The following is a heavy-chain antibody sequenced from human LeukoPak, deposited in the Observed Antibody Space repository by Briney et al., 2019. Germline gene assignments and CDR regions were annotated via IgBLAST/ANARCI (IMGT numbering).Heavy chain of an antibody. CDR1: GFTFNNYA. CDR2: IFGSGGSA. CDR3: GKTTVGYSSGRFPGWPVDY. V-gene: IGHV3-23*01. Sequence: GGSLRHSCAASGFTFNNYAMYWVRQAPGRGLEWISGIFGSGGSAHYADSVKGRFTISRDNSKNTVFLQMNSLETEDTAVYYCGKTTVGYSSGRFPGWPVDYWGQGTLVTVTS. J-gene: IGHJ4*02. D-gene: IGHD6-19*01.